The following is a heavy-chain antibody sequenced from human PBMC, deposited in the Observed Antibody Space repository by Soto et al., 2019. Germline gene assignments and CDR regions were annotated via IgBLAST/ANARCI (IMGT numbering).Heavy chain of an antibody. Sequence: GESLKISCEGSGYSFPNYWIGWVRQMPGKGLEWMGFIYPGDSDTKYNPSFQGQVTISVDKSLRTAYLQWSGLKASDTAMYYCVREYTSSLTFDYWGQGTLVTVSS. D-gene: IGHD2-2*01. CDR2: IYPGDSDT. CDR3: VREYTSSLTFDY. V-gene: IGHV5-51*01. J-gene: IGHJ4*02. CDR1: GYSFPNYW.